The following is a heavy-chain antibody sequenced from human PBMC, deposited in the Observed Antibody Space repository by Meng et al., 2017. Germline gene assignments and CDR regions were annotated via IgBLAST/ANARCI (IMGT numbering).Heavy chain of an antibody. CDR2: INTNTGNP. CDR3: ARGGAASLFDY. V-gene: IGHV7-4-1*02. J-gene: IGHJ4*02. Sequence: QVQLVQSGSGFRKPGDSVKVSCKASGYTFTSYAMNWVRQAPGQGLEWMGWINTNTGNPTYAQGFSGRFVFSLDTSVSTAYLQISRLKAEDTAVYYCARGGAASLFDYWGQGTLVTVSS. CDR1: GYTFTSYA. D-gene: IGHD1-26*01.